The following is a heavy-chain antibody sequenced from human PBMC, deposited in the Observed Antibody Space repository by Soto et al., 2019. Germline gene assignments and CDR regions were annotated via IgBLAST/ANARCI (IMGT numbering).Heavy chain of an antibody. J-gene: IGHJ6*02. Sequence: PSETLSLTCTVSGGSIGSYYWNWIRQPPGKGLEWIGYIYYSGSTNYNPSLKSRVTISVDTSKNQFSLKLSSVTAADTAVYYCARDGGLYYGMAVWGQGTTVTVSS. CDR1: GGSIGSYY. V-gene: IGHV4-59*01. D-gene: IGHD3-22*01. CDR2: IYYSGST. CDR3: ARDGGLYYGMAV.